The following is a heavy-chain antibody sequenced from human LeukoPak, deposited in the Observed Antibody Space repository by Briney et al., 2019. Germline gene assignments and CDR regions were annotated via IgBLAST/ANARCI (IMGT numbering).Heavy chain of an antibody. CDR2: ISWNSGSI. Sequence: PGGSLRLSCAASGFTFDDYAMHWVRQAPGKGLEWVSGISWNSGSIGYADSVKGRFTISRGNAKNSLYLQMNSLRAEDTALYYCAKGLRFLEWLFSPDFDYWGQGTLVTVSS. D-gene: IGHD3-3*01. CDR3: AKGLRFLEWLFSPDFDY. V-gene: IGHV3-9*01. J-gene: IGHJ4*02. CDR1: GFTFDDYA.